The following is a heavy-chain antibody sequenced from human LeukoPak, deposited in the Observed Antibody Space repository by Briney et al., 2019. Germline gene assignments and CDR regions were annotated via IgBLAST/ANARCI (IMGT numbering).Heavy chain of an antibody. D-gene: IGHD6-6*01. CDR3: ARNDYSSSSYFY. J-gene: IGHJ4*02. V-gene: IGHV3-48*03. Sequence: PGGSLRLSCGASGFTFSSYEMNWVRQAPGKGLEWVSYISSGGSAIYYADSVKGRFTISRDNAKNSLYLQMNSLRAEDTAVYHCARNDYSSSSYFYWGQGTLVTVSS. CDR1: GFTFSSYE. CDR2: ISSGGSAI.